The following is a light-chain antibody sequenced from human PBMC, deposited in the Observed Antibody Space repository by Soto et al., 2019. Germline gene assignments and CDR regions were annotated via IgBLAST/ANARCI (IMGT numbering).Light chain of an antibody. CDR3: QQYSTIPLT. CDR1: QSVLYSSNNKNY. CDR2: WAS. V-gene: IGKV4-1*01. Sequence: DIVMTQSPDSLAVSLGERATINCKSSQSVLYSSNNKNYLAWYQQKPGQPPKLLIYWASTRGSGVPDRLSGSGSGTDFTLTISSLQAEDVAVYYCQQYSTIPLTFGGGTKVEIK. J-gene: IGKJ4*01.